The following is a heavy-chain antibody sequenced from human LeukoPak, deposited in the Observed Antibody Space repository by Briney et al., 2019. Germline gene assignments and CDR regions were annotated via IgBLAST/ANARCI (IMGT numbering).Heavy chain of an antibody. V-gene: IGHV3-30*18. CDR1: GFTFSSYG. D-gene: IGHD2-15*01. J-gene: IGHJ4*02. CDR3: AKSQYSRDGGFDY. Sequence: GRSLRLSCAASGFTFSSYGMHWVRQAPGKGLEWVAVISYDGSNKYCADSVKGRFTISRDNSKNMLCLQMNSLRAEDTAVYYCAKSQYSRDGGFDYWGQGTLVTVSS. CDR2: ISYDGSNK.